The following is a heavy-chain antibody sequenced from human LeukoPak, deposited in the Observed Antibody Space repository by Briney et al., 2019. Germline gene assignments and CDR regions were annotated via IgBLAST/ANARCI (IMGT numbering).Heavy chain of an antibody. Sequence: SETLSLTCTVSGGSISSYYWSWIRQPPGEGLEWIGYIYYSGNTNYNPSLKSRVTISVDTSKNQFSLKLIAVTAADTAVYYCARRFDPWGQGTLVTVSS. CDR3: ARRFDP. J-gene: IGHJ5*02. CDR2: IYYSGNT. CDR1: GGSISSYY. V-gene: IGHV4-59*01.